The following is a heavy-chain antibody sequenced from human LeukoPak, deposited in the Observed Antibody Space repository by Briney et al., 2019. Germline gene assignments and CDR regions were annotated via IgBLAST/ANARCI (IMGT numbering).Heavy chain of an antibody. J-gene: IGHJ4*02. CDR1: GFTFDDYT. Sequence: GGSLRLSCAASGFTFDDYTMHWVRQAPGTGLEWVSLITWDGGTTYYADSVKGRFTISRDNSKNTLYLQMNSLRAEDTAVYYCARDEVGSGSSDYWGQGTLVTVSS. D-gene: IGHD1-26*01. CDR2: ITWDGGTT. V-gene: IGHV3-43*01. CDR3: ARDEVGSGSSDY.